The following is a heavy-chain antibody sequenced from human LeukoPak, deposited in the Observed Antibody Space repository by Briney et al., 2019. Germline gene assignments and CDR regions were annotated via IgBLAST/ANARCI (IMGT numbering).Heavy chain of an antibody. CDR1: GDFFTSVTDY. CDR2: GDYSGGT. J-gene: IGHJ4*02. V-gene: IGHV4-39*07. CDR3: AGERGEEYSSGWYKTNFFYN. D-gene: IGHD6-19*01. Sequence: SETLSLTCTVSGDFFTSVTDYWAWIRQPPGKGLEWIASGDYSGGTYYNPSLESRVAISADMSKKQISLKLASVTGADTAVYYCAGERGEEYSSGWYKTNFFYNWGQGIRVTVSS.